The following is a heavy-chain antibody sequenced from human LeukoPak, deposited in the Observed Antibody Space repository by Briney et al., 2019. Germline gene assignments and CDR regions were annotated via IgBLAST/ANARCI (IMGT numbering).Heavy chain of an antibody. J-gene: IGHJ5*02. CDR2: IYYSGST. CDR1: GGSFSGYY. CDR3: AKYASTGWFDP. Sequence: SETLSLTCAVYGGSFSGYYWSWIRQPPGKGLEWIGYIYYSGSTTYNHSLKSRVTISVDTSKNQFSLKLSSVTAADTALYYCAKYASTGWFDPSGQGTLVTVSS. V-gene: IGHV4-59*08.